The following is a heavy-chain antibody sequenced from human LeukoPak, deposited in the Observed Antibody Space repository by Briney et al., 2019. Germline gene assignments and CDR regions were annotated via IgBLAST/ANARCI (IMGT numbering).Heavy chain of an antibody. J-gene: IGHJ4*02. CDR2: INPNSGGT. D-gene: IGHD3-22*01. V-gene: IGHV1-2*02. Sequence: ASAKVSYKASGYTFTGYYMHWVRQAPGQGLEWMGWINPNSGGTNYAQKFQGRVTMTRDTSISTAYMELSRLRSDDTAVYYCAREYQYYYDSSGYSYFDHLDYWGQGTLVTVSS. CDR1: GYTFTGYY. CDR3: AREYQYYYDSSGYSYFDHLDY.